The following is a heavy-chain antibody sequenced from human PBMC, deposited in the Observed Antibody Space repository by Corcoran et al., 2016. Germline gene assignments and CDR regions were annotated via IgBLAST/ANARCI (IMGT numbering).Heavy chain of an antibody. CDR3: ARYCSGGSCYSVGSDFDY. V-gene: IGHV1-18*01. CDR2: ISAYNGNT. J-gene: IGHJ4*02. D-gene: IGHD2-15*01. CDR1: GYTFTSYG. Sequence: QVQLVQSGAEVKKPGASVKVSCKASGYTFTSYGISWVRQAPGQGLEWMGWISAYNGNTNYARKLQGRVTMTTDTSTSTAYMELRSLRSDDTAVYYCARYCSGGSCYSVGSDFDYWGQGTLVTVSS.